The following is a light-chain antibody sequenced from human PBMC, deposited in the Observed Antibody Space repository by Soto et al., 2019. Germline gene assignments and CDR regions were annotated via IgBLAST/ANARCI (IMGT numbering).Light chain of an antibody. Sequence: EIVLTQSPGTLSLSPGERATLSCRASQSVSSSYLAWYQQKPGQAPSLLIYGASSRATGIPDRFSGSGSGTDFTLTIRRLEPEDFAVYYCQQYGSSPGTFGQGTKVELK. V-gene: IGKV3-20*01. CDR1: QSVSSSY. J-gene: IGKJ1*01. CDR3: QQYGSSPGT. CDR2: GAS.